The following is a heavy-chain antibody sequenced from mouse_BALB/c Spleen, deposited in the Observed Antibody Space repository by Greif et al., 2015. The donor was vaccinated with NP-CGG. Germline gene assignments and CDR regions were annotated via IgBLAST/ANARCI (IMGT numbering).Heavy chain of an antibody. CDR2: ISYDGSN. D-gene: IGHD4-1*01. CDR3: ARETGTRFAY. V-gene: IGHV3-6*02. CDR1: GYSITSGYY. J-gene: IGHJ3*01. Sequence: ESGPGLVKPSQSLSLTCSVTGYSITSGYYWNWIRQFPENKLEWMGYISYDGSNNYNPSLKNRISITRDTSKNQFFLKLNSVTTEDTATYYCARETGTRFAYWGQGTLVTVSA.